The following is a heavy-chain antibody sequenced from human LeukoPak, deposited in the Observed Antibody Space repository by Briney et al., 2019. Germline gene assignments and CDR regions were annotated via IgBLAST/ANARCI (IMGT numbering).Heavy chain of an antibody. V-gene: IGHV4-39*01. D-gene: IGHD3-10*01. CDR3: ARHFKGYGSGTYDKDNWFDP. CDR1: GGSISSDASY. Sequence: SETLSLTCTVSGGSISSDASYWGWIRQTPGRGLEWLASIFYTGGTYCNPSLQSRVTISVDTSKNQFSLEVTSVTAADTAVYYCARHFKGYGSGTYDKDNWFDPWGQGILVTVSS. J-gene: IGHJ5*02. CDR2: IFYTGGT.